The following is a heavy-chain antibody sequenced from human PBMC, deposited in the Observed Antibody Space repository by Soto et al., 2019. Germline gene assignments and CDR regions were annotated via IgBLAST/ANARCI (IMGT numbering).Heavy chain of an antibody. CDR1: GYTFPNYG. Sequence: QVHLVQSGAEVKKPGASVKVSCKASGYTFPNYGITWVRQAPGQGLEWMGWIRPYNGNTNYAQKFQGRVTMTTDTSTSTAYMELRSLRSDDTAVYYCARLEYYASGTKINWLDPWGQGTLVTVSS. CDR2: IRPYNGNT. V-gene: IGHV1-18*01. D-gene: IGHD3-10*01. J-gene: IGHJ5*02. CDR3: ARLEYYASGTKINWLDP.